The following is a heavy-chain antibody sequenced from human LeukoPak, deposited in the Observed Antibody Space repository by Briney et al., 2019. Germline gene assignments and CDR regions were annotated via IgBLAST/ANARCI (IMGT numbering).Heavy chain of an antibody. J-gene: IGHJ4*02. CDR2: IYYSGST. CDR1: GGSISSYY. D-gene: IGHD3-22*01. CDR3: ARTEHYDSSGYYFVY. Sequence: SETLSLTCTVSGGSISSYYWSWIRQPPGKGLEWIGYIYYSGSTNYNPSLKSRVTISVDTSKNQFSLKLSSVTAADTAVYYCARTEHYDSSGYYFVYWGQGTLVTVSS. V-gene: IGHV4-59*01.